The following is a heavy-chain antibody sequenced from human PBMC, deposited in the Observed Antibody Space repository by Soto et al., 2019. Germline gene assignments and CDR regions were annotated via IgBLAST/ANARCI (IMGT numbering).Heavy chain of an antibody. CDR2: ISYDGSNK. J-gene: IGHJ4*02. Sequence: QVQLVESGGGVVQPGRSLRLSCAASGFTFSSYAMHWVRQAPGKGLEWVAVISYDGSNKYDADSVKGRFTISRDNSKNPLYLQMNSLRAEDTAVYYCAREPLSSGVFSDYWGQGTLVTVSS. V-gene: IGHV3-30-3*01. D-gene: IGHD2-15*01. CDR1: GFTFSSYA. CDR3: AREPLSSGVFSDY.